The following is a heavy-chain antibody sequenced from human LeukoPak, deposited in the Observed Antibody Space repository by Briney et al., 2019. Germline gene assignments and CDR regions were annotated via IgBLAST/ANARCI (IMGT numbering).Heavy chain of an antibody. V-gene: IGHV3-23*01. D-gene: IGHD3-10*01. J-gene: IGHJ3*02. CDR2: INTSGGST. CDR1: GFTLSSYA. CDR3: AKGCLKSSLDGFVM. Sequence: GGSLRLSCAASGFTLSSYAMSWVRQAPGKGLEWVSGINTSGGSTYYADSVKGRFTISRDNSKNTLYLQMSTLRAEDTAVYYCAKGCLKSSLDGFVMWGQGTKVTVFS.